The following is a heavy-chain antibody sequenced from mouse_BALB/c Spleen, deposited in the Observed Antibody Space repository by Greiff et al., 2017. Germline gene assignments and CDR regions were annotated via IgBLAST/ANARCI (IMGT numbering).Heavy chain of an antibody. V-gene: IGHV5-9*03. CDR2: ISSGGGNT. D-gene: IGHD1-1*01. Sequence: EVQVVESGGGLVKPGGSLKLSCAASGFTFSSYTMSWVRQTPEKRLEWVATISSGGGNTYYPDSVKGRFTISRDNAKNNLYLQMSSLRSEDTALYYCARYIFPITTVVAPYAMDYWGQGTSVTVSS. CDR1: GFTFSSYT. J-gene: IGHJ4*01. CDR3: ARYIFPITTVVAPYAMDY.